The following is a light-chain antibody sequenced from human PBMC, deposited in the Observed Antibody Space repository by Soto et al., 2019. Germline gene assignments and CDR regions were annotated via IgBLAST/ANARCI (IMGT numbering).Light chain of an antibody. Sequence: QSALTQPHSVSGSPGQSVTISCTGTSSDVGGYSYVSLYQQHPGKAPHLIIYDVTERPSGVPDRCSGSTSGNTASLTISGLQVEDEADYYCCSYTGSYSYVFGIGTKLTVL. CDR3: CSYTGSYSYV. CDR1: SSDVGGYSY. J-gene: IGLJ1*01. CDR2: DVT. V-gene: IGLV2-11*01.